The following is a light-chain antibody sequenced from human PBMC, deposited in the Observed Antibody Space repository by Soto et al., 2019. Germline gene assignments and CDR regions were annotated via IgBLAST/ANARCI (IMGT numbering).Light chain of an antibody. Sequence: IQMTQSPSSLSVSVTDRVTITCRASQDIGNDLGWYQQRPGEAPELLLYGASTLRSGVPSRFSGSGSGTHFALTMNNLQPEDSATYFCLQDHTYPWTFGQGTKVEI. CDR2: GAS. J-gene: IGKJ1*01. V-gene: IGKV1-6*02. CDR3: LQDHTYPWT. CDR1: QDIGND.